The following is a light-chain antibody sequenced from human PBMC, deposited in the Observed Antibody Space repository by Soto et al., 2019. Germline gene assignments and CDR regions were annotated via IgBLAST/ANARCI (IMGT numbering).Light chain of an antibody. Sequence: QSALIQPASVSGSLGQSITISCTGAASDIGYYNFVSWYQQHPATAPKLIIYDVSHRPSGISFRFSGSKSGNTASLTISGLRAEDEAAYYCASYTGTDTPWVFGGGTKVTVL. CDR3: ASYTGTDTPWV. J-gene: IGLJ3*02. V-gene: IGLV2-14*03. CDR1: ASDIGYYNF. CDR2: DVS.